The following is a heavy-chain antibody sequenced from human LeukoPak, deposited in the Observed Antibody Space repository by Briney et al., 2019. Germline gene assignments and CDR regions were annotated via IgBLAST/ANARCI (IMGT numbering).Heavy chain of an antibody. J-gene: IGHJ6*02. CDR2: ISSNGGST. CDR3: ARDQYYDFWSGYPRYYYYGMDV. Sequence: GGSLRLSCSASGFTFSSYGMHWVRQAPGKGLEYVSAISSNGGSTYYADSVKGRFTISRDNAKNTLYLQMNSLRAEDTAVYYCARDQYYDFWSGYPRYYYYGMDVWGQGTTVTVSS. D-gene: IGHD3-3*01. CDR1: GFTFSSYG. V-gene: IGHV3-64*04.